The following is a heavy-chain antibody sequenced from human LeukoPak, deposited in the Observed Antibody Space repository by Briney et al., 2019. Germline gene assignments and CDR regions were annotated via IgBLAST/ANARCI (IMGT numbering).Heavy chain of an antibody. CDR1: GGTFSSYA. CDR2: IIPIFGIA. Sequence: SVKVSCKASGGTFSSYAISWVRQAPGQGLEWRGGIIPIFGIANYAQKFQGRVTITVDKSTSTAYMELSSLRSEDTAVYYCARALEAGGDDSLLGYWGQGTLVTVSS. CDR3: ARALEAGGDDSLLGY. D-gene: IGHD3-22*01. J-gene: IGHJ4*02. V-gene: IGHV1-69*17.